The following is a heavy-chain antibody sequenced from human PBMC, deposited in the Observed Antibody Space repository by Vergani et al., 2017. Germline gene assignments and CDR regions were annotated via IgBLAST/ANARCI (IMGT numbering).Heavy chain of an antibody. CDR1: GFMFSNYW. CDR2: IKQDGSEK. CDR3: ARTSAPGDYAALDI. V-gene: IGHV3-7*01. D-gene: IGHD4-17*01. Sequence: EVQLVESGGGLVQPGGSLRLSCAASGFMFSNYWMNWVRQAPGKGLEWVANIKQDGSEKYYVDSVRGRFTISRDNAKNSLYLQMNSLRAEDTAVYHCARTSAPGDYAALDIWGQGTMVTVSS. J-gene: IGHJ3*02.